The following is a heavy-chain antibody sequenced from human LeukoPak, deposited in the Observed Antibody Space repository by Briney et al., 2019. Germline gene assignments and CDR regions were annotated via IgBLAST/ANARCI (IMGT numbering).Heavy chain of an antibody. V-gene: IGHV3-48*01. CDR3: ARVYRRYFDY. CDR2: ISSSSSSI. J-gene: IGHJ4*02. CDR1: GGSISSSN. Sequence: ETLSLTCAVSGGSISSSNWWSWVRQAPGKGLEWVSYISSSSSSIYYADAVKGRFTISRDNAKNSLYLQMNSLRAEDTAVYYCARVYRRYFDYWGQGTLVTVSS. D-gene: IGHD1-14*01.